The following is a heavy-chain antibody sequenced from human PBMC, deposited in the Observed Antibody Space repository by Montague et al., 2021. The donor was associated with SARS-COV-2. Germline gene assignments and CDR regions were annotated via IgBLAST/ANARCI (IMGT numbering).Heavy chain of an antibody. CDR2: TYYRSKWYN. D-gene: IGHD3-9*01. J-gene: IGHJ6*03. CDR3: ARDLKPPGDILTGYLPYYYYMDV. Sequence: CAISGDSVSSNSAAWNWIRQSPSRGLEWLGRTYYRSKWYNDYAVSGKSRITINPDTPKNQISLQLNSVTPEDTTVYYCARDLKPPGDILTGYLPYYYYMDVWGKGTTVTVSS. CDR1: GDSVSSNSAA. V-gene: IGHV6-1*01.